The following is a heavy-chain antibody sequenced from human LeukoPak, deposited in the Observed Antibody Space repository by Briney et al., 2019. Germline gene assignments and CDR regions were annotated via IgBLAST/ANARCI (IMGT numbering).Heavy chain of an antibody. CDR2: ISGSGGST. J-gene: IGHJ4*02. Sequence: GSLRLSCAASGFTFSSYAMSWVRQAPGKGLEWVSAISGSGGSTYYADSVKGRFTISRDNSKNTLYLQMNSLRAEDTAVYYCAKDSFSVVVPAVGFDYWGQGTLVTVSS. CDR3: AKDSFSVVVPAVGFDY. CDR1: GFTFSSYA. D-gene: IGHD2-2*01. V-gene: IGHV3-23*01.